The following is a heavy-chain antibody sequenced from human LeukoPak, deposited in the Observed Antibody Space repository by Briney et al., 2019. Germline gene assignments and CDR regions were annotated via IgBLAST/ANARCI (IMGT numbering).Heavy chain of an antibody. D-gene: IGHD3-22*01. V-gene: IGHV1-69*13. Sequence: ASVKVSCKASGGTFSSYAISWVRQAPGQGLEWMGGIIPIFGTANYAQKFQGRVTITADESTSTAYMELSSLRSEDTAVYYCASRNYASSGSSEEVYFDYWGQGTLVTVSS. CDR2: IIPIFGTA. CDR1: GGTFSSYA. J-gene: IGHJ4*02. CDR3: ASRNYASSGSSEEVYFDY.